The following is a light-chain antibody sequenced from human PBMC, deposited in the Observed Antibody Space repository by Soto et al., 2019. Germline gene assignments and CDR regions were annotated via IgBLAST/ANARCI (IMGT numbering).Light chain of an antibody. Sequence: ALTQPPSASGTPGQKVFISCSGSSSNIGGTNYAYWYQQLPGAAPKLLMHSNNLRPSGVPERISGSKFGTAASLAISGLRSEDEAVYDCASWDDRLGAVIFGGGTKVTVL. CDR3: ASWDDRLGAVI. CDR1: SSNIGGTNY. V-gene: IGLV1-47*02. J-gene: IGLJ2*01. CDR2: SNN.